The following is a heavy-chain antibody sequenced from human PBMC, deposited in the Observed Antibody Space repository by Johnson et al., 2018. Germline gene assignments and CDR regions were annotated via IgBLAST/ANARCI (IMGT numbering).Heavy chain of an antibody. V-gene: IGHV3-23*01. CDR2: ISGSGGST. J-gene: IGHJ3*02. CDR1: GFTFSSYA. D-gene: IGHD5-18*01. Sequence: EVQLLESGGGLVQXGGSLRLXCAASGFTFSSYAMSWVRQAPGKGLEWVSAISGSGGSTYYADSVKGRFTISRDNSKNTLYLQMNSLRAEDTAVYYCAKCITVGDAAMVGAFDIWGQGTMVTVSS. CDR3: AKCITVGDAAMVGAFDI.